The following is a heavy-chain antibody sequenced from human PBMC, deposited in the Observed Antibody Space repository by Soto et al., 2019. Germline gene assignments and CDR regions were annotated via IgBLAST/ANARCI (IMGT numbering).Heavy chain of an antibody. CDR1: GGSISSGDYY. D-gene: IGHD5-12*01. CDR2: IYYSGST. V-gene: IGHV4-30-4*01. CDR3: ARDTGYGGSATFDP. J-gene: IGHJ5*02. Sequence: SETLSLTCTVSGGSISSGDYYWSWIRQPPGKGLEWIGYIYYSGSTYYNPSLKSRVTISVDTSKNQFSLKLSSVTAADTAVYYCARDTGYGGSATFDPWGQGTLVTVSS.